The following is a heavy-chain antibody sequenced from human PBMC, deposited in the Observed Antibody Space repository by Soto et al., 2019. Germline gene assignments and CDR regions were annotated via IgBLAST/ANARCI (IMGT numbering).Heavy chain of an antibody. CDR2: ISISSSTI. CDR3: AREQRVAGTSSWGSDY. Sequence: QLVASGGGLVQPGGSLRLSCAASEFTFSSYAMSWVRQAPGKGLEWLSYISISSSTIYYAASVKGRFTIPRDKAKNSLYLQMNSRTAEQAAGYCLAREQRVAGTSSWGSDYWGEGTLATASS. CDR1: EFTFSSYA. J-gene: IGHJ4*02. D-gene: IGHD6-19*01. V-gene: IGHV3-48*01.